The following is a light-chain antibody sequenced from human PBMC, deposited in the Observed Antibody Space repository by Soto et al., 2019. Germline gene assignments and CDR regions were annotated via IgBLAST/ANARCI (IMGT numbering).Light chain of an antibody. J-gene: IGLJ1*01. CDR1: SSEVASSNY. CDR3: SAHTTTTTVYV. CDR2: EVN. V-gene: IGLV2-14*01. Sequence: QSVLTQPASVSGSPGQSITISCTGTSSEVASSNYVSWYQQQPGQAPKLMIYEVNNRPSGVSDRFSGSLSGNTASLTISVLHAEDEADYYCSAHTTTTTVYVFGTGTKVTVL.